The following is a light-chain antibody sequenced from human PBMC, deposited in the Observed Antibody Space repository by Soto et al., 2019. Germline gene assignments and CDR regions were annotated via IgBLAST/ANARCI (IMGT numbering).Light chain of an antibody. V-gene: IGKV1-9*01. J-gene: IGKJ4*01. Sequence: IQLTQSPSSLSASLGDRVTITCRASQGISSYFSWYQQKPGKAPKLLIYAASTLQSGVPSRFSGSGSGTDFTLTISSLQPEDFATYYCQQLNSYPPLTFGGGTKVEIK. CDR3: QQLNSYPPLT. CDR1: QGISSY. CDR2: AAS.